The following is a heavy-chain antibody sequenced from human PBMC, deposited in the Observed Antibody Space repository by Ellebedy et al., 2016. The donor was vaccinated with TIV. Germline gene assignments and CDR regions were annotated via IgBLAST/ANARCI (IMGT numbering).Heavy chain of an antibody. V-gene: IGHV3-23*01. CDR1: GFTFSDYA. D-gene: IGHD4-23*01. J-gene: IGHJ2*01. CDR2: ISGHDYAT. CDR3: ARAAYGSNAGYLDL. Sequence: GESLKISCAASGFTFSDYALSWVRQAPGRGLEWVSAISGHDYATYYADSVKGRFTISRDNSKNTLYLQTNTLRAEDTALYYCARAAYGSNAGYLDLWGRGTLVTVSS.